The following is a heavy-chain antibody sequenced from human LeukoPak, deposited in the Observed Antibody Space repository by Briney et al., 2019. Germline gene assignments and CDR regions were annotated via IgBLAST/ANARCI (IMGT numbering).Heavy chain of an antibody. Sequence: GGSLRLSCAASGFTFSSYSMNWVRRTPGKGLEWVSYISTSSRTIYHADSVKGRFTISRDNAKHSLYLQMNSLRAEDTAVYYCARDTIAVAGTAHFDYWGQGTLVTVSS. V-gene: IGHV3-48*04. CDR1: GFTFSSYS. CDR3: ARDTIAVAGTAHFDY. J-gene: IGHJ4*02. CDR2: ISTSSRTI. D-gene: IGHD6-19*01.